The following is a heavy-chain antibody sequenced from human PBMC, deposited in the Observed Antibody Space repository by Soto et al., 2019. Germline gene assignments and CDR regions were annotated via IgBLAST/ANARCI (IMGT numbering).Heavy chain of an antibody. CDR2: INSKTYGGTT. D-gene: IGHD3-22*01. V-gene: IGHV3-15*07. CDR1: GFSFSNAW. Sequence: EVQLVESGGGLVKPGGSLRLSCAASGFSFSNAWMNWVRQAPRKGLEWVGRINSKTYGGTTDYAAPVKGRFTISRDDAKNTLYVEMNSLNTEDTAVYYCTAYYYDSNGYGYFQHWGQGTLVTVSS. J-gene: IGHJ1*01. CDR3: TAYYYDSNGYGYFQH.